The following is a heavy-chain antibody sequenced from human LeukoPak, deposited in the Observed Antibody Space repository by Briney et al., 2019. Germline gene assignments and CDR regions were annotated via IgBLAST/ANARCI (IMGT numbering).Heavy chain of an antibody. CDR2: IIRIFDTA. V-gene: IGHV1-69*05. CDR3: ASDLEYSSSGFDY. CDR1: GGTFSSYA. D-gene: IGHD6-6*01. Sequence: SVKLSCAASGGTFSSYAISWVRQAPGQGLEWVGGIIRIFDTANYAQTLKGRVTITTDESTSSAYLQLSSLRSEDTAVYYCASDLEYSSSGFDYWGQGTLFSVSS. J-gene: IGHJ4*02.